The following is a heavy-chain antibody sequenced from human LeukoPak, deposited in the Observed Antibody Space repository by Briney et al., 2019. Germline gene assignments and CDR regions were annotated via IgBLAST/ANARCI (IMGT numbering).Heavy chain of an antibody. CDR1: GDSISSGDYY. CDR2: ISSSGST. V-gene: IGHV4-61*02. J-gene: IGHJ6*03. Sequence: PSETLSLTCTVSGDSISSGDYYWSWIRQPAGKGLEWIGRISSSGSTNYNPSLKSRVTISVDTSKNQFSLKLSSVTAADTAVYYCARSIWFDYYYYMDVWGKGTTVTISS. D-gene: IGHD3-10*01. CDR3: ARSIWFDYYYYMDV.